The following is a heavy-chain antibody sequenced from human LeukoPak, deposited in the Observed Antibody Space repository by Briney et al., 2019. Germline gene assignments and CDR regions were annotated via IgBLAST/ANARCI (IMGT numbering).Heavy chain of an antibody. D-gene: IGHD3-10*01. V-gene: IGHV4-4*07. J-gene: IGHJ3*02. CDR2: IYTSETT. CDR3: ARLYYYGSGMFSAFDI. Sequence: SETLSLTCTVSDGSMSPYYWSWIRQPAGKGLEWVGRIYTSETTNYNPSLKGRVTMSVDTSKNQLSLKLSSVTAADTAVYYCARLYYYGSGMFSAFDIWGQGTVVTVSS. CDR1: DGSMSPYY.